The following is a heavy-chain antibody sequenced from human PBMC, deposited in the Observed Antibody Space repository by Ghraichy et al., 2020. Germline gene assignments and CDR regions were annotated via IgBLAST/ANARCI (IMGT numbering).Heavy chain of an antibody. Sequence: SETLSLSCAVYGGSFSGYYWSWIRQSPGKGLELIGEINHSGSTNYNPSLKSRVTMSVDSSKNQFSLTLSSVTAADTAVYYCARVLHPKRGSSNWFDPWGQGTLVTVSS. CDR3: ARVLHPKRGSSNWFDP. CDR1: GGSFSGYY. D-gene: IGHD6-6*01. CDR2: INHSGST. V-gene: IGHV4-34*01. J-gene: IGHJ5*02.